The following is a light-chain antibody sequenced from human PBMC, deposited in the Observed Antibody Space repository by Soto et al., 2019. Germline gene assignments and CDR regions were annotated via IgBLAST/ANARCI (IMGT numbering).Light chain of an antibody. V-gene: IGKV3-20*01. Sequence: EIVLTQSPGTLSLSPGERATLSCRASQSVSGSFLAWYQQTPGQAPRLLIYDSSRATGIPDRFSGSGSGTDFTLTIPRLEPVDVAVYYCQHYGTSAMFGPGTKVDI. CDR2: DSS. CDR3: QHYGTSAM. J-gene: IGKJ3*01. CDR1: QSVSGSF.